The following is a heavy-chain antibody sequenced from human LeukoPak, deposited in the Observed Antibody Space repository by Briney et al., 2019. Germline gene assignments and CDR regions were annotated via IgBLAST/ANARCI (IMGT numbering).Heavy chain of an antibody. D-gene: IGHD3-22*01. V-gene: IGHV3-48*04. CDR3: ARDQYYYDNSGYSYFDY. J-gene: IGHJ4*02. CDR1: GFTSSRYS. CDR2: ITGSSSNI. Sequence: GGSLRLSCAASGFTSSRYSMNWVRQAPGKGLEWVSYITGSSSNIYYADSVRGRFTISRDNAKNSLYLQMNSLRAEDTAVYYCARDQYYYDNSGYSYFDYWGQGTLVTVSS.